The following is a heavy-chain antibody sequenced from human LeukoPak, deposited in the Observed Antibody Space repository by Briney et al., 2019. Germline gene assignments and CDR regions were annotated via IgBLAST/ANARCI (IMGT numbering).Heavy chain of an antibody. CDR1: GYTFTSYA. CDR2: INAVNGNT. J-gene: IGHJ5*02. CDR3: ARDSALPGDYYDSSGYL. Sequence: ASVKVSCKASGYTFTSYAMHWVRQAPGQRLEWMGWINAVNGNTKYSQKFQGRVTITRDTSASTAYMELSSLRSEDTAVYYCARDSALPGDYYDSSGYLWGQGTLVTVSS. V-gene: IGHV1-3*01. D-gene: IGHD3-22*01.